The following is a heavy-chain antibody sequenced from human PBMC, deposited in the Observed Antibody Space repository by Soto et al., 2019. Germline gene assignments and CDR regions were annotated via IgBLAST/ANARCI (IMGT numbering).Heavy chain of an antibody. V-gene: IGHV4-59*01. CDR1: GGSISSYY. CDR3: ARDQQQLVEGLYYYYYGMDV. D-gene: IGHD6-6*01. CDR2: IYYSGST. J-gene: IGHJ6*02. Sequence: PSETLSLTCTVSGGSISSYYWSWIRQPPGKGLEWIGYIYYSGSTNYNPSLKSRVTISVDTSKNQFSLKLSSVTAADTAVYYCARDQQQLVEGLYYYYYGMDVWGQGTTVTVSS.